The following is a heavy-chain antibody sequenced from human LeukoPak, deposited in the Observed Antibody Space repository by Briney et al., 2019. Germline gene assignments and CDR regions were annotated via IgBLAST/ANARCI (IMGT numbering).Heavy chain of an antibody. D-gene: IGHD2-21*02. J-gene: IGHJ6*02. V-gene: IGHV3-30*18. CDR1: GFTFTRYT. CDR3: VKRGGGDHGLDV. CDR2: ISFDGSKI. Sequence: GGSLRLSCAASGFTFTRYTIHWVRQPPGEGPECVAVISFDGSKIYYADSVKGRFTISRDDSKNTAYLQMNSLRLEDTAMYYCVKRGGGDHGLDVWGQGTTVTVSS.